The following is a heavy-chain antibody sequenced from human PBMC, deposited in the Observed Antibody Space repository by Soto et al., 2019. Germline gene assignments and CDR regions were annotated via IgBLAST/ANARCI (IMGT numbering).Heavy chain of an antibody. V-gene: IGHV1-3*01. CDR3: ARYYKKLWLPEL. CDR2: INAGNGNT. CDR1: GFSFIDYS. Sequence: ASVKVSCKASGFSFIDYSILWVRQAPGQSLEWLGWINAGNGNTKYSHKFQDRVTITSDTSATTTYMELRSLRSEDTAVFYCARYYKKLWLPELWGQGTLVTVSS. D-gene: IGHD5-12*01. J-gene: IGHJ1*01.